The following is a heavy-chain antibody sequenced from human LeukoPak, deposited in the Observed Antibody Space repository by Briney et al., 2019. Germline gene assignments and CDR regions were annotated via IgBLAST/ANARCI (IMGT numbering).Heavy chain of an antibody. CDR3: AGDKYYYYDSSGYRAFDI. V-gene: IGHV1-18*01. Sequence: GASVTVSCKASGYTFTSYGISWVRQAPGQGLEWMGWISAYNGNTNYAQKLQGRVTMTTDTSTSTAYMELRSLRSDDTAVYYCAGDKYYYYDSSGYRAFDIWGQGTMVTVSS. J-gene: IGHJ3*02. CDR2: ISAYNGNT. D-gene: IGHD3-22*01. CDR1: GYTFTSYG.